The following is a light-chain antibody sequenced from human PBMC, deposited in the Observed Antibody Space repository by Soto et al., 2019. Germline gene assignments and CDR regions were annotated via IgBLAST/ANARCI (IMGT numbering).Light chain of an antibody. CDR3: SSYTSRSLYV. CDR2: EVS. Sequence: QSALTQPASVSGSPGQSITIAFTGTSSDVGGYNDVSWYQQHPGKAPKLRIYEVSNRPSGVSNRFSGSKSGNTASLTISGLQAEDEADYSCSSYTSRSLYVVGTGTK. V-gene: IGLV2-14*01. J-gene: IGLJ1*01. CDR1: SSDVGGYND.